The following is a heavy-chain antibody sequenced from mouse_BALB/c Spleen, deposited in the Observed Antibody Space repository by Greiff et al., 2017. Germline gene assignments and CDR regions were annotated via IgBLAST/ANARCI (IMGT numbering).Heavy chain of an antibody. V-gene: IGHV1-12*01. CDR2: IYPGNGDT. D-gene: IGHD1-1*01. CDR1: GYTFTSYN. J-gene: IGHJ2*01. CDR3: ARIITTVWDYFDY. Sequence: QVQLQQPGAELVKPGASVKMSCKASGYTFTSYNMHWVKQTPGQGLEWIGAIYPGNGDTSYNQKFKGKATLTADKSSSTAYMQLSSLTSEDSAVYYCARIITTVWDYFDYWGQGTTLTVSS.